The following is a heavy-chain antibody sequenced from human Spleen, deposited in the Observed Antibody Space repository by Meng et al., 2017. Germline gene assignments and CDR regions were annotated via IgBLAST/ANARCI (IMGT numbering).Heavy chain of an antibody. V-gene: IGHV5-51*01. Sequence: GESLKISCKGSGYTFSSYWIGWVRQMPGKGLEWMAIIYPGDSDIRYSPSFQGQVTISADKSISTAYLQWSSLKASDTAMYYCARRWTNYDYVWGSYRNDAFDIWGQGTMVTVSS. CDR1: GYTFSSYW. D-gene: IGHD3-16*02. J-gene: IGHJ3*02. CDR3: ARRWTNYDYVWGSYRNDAFDI. CDR2: IYPGDSDI.